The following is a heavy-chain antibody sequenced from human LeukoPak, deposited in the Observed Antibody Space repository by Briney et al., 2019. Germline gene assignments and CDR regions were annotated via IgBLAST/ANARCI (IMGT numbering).Heavy chain of an antibody. J-gene: IGHJ3*02. CDR1: GFTFNIYT. V-gene: IGHV3-48*01. CDR2: ISGSSGII. Sequence: GGSLRLSRAASGFTFNIYTMNWVRQAPGKRLEWVSYISGSSGIIDYADSVRGRFTISRDNAKNSLYLQMNSLKTEDTAVYYCTTVRGLETYYDFWSGYDAFDIWGQGTMVTVSS. D-gene: IGHD3-3*01. CDR3: TTVRGLETYYDFWSGYDAFDI.